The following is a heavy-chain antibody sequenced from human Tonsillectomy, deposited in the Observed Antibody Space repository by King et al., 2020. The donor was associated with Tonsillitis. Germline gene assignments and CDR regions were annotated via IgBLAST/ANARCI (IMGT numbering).Heavy chain of an antibody. J-gene: IGHJ6*03. D-gene: IGHD1-26*01. CDR1: GFTFSDSY. V-gene: IGHV3-11*05. CDR3: ARDRVGATVYYYYMDV. Sequence: VQLVESGGGLVKPGGSLRLSCAASGFTFSDSYMSWIRQAPGKGLEWVSDISSGGNYTSYADSVKGRFTISRDNAKNSLDLQMNSMRAEDTAVYYCARDRVGATVYYYYMDVWGKGTTVTVSS. CDR2: ISSGGNYT.